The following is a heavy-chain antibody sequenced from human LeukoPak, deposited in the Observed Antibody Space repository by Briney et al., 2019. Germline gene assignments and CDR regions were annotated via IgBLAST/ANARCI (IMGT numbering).Heavy chain of an antibody. Sequence: PSETLSLTCAVCGGSFSGYYWSWIRQPPGKGLEWIGEINHSGSTNYNPSLTCRVNISVDTSKHQFSLKLSSVTAADRAVYYCARGSYSYGYRTYYFDYWGQGTLVTVSS. CDR3: ARGSYSYGYRTYYFDY. V-gene: IGHV4-34*01. CDR2: INHSGST. D-gene: IGHD5-18*01. J-gene: IGHJ4*02. CDR1: GGSFSGYY.